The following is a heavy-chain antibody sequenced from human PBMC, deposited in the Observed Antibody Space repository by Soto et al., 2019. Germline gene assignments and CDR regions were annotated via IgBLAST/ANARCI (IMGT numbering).Heavy chain of an antibody. J-gene: IGHJ5*02. CDR1: GFTFSSYG. Sequence: GGSLRLSCAASGFTFSSYGMHWVRQSPGKGLEWVAVIWYDGSNKYYADSVKGGFTISRDNSKNTLYLQMNSLRAEDTAVYYCARDADLSITIFGLVRYNWFDPWGQGTLVTVS. D-gene: IGHD3-3*01. V-gene: IGHV3-33*01. CDR2: IWYDGSNK. CDR3: ARDADLSITIFGLVRYNWFDP.